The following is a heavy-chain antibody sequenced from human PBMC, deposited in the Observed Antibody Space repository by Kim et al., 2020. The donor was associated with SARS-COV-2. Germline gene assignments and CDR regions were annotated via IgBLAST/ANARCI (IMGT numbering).Heavy chain of an antibody. Sequence: SETLSLTCSVSGGSISGGSYYCAWVRQPPGKALEWIGSINYSGTNSYNPSLNGRVTMSVDTANNQFSLKLTSKNAADTAVYYCARHSGGSYYEAFDSWGQGILVTVS. CDR2: INYSGTN. V-gene: IGHV4-39*01. J-gene: IGHJ4*02. CDR3: ARHSGGSYYEAFDS. D-gene: IGHD1-26*01. CDR1: GGSISGGSYY.